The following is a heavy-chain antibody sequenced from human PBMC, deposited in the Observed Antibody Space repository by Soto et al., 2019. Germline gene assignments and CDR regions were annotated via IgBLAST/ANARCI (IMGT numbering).Heavy chain of an antibody. CDR2: ISYDGSNK. Sequence: QVQLVESGGGVVQPGRSLRLSCAASGFTFSSYGMHWVRQAPGKGLEWVAVISYDGSNKYYADSVKGRFTISRDNSKNTLYLQMNSLRAADTALYHCAKSRSSSGYRYRMDVWGQGTTVTVSS. CDR1: GFTFSSYG. J-gene: IGHJ6*02. CDR3: AKSRSSSGYRYRMDV. D-gene: IGHD6-6*01. V-gene: IGHV3-30*18.